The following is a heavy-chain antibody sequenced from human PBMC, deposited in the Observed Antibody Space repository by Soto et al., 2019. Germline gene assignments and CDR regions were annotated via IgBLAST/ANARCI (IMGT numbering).Heavy chain of an antibody. CDR2: INTDGSST. Sequence: EVQLVESGGGLVQPGGSLRLSCAASGFTFSSYWMHWVRQAPGKGLVWVSRINTDGSSTSYADSVKGRFTISRDNAKTTLYLQMNSRTAEDTAVYFCARGETRHSSSSVDWGQGTLVTVSS. D-gene: IGHD6-6*01. V-gene: IGHV3-74*01. J-gene: IGHJ4*02. CDR1: GFTFSSYW. CDR3: ARGETRHSSSSVD.